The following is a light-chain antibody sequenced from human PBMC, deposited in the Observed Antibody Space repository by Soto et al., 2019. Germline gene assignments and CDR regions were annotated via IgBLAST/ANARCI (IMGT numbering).Light chain of an antibody. CDR2: DAS. CDR3: QRSKSGVT. CDR1: QSVGTY. J-gene: IGKJ3*01. Sequence: DIVLTQSPATLSLSPGERATLSCRASQSVGTYLAWYQQRPGQAPRLLIYDASNRATGIPARFSGSGSGTDFTLTISSLEPEDFAVYYCQRSKSGVTFGPGTKVDIK. V-gene: IGKV3-11*01.